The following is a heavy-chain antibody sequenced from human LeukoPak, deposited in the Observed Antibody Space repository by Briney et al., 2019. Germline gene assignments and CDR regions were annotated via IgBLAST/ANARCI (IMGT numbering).Heavy chain of an antibody. CDR1: GFTFSSYW. J-gene: IGHJ1*01. CDR3: AKSSGNYVAFVQH. D-gene: IGHD6-19*01. CDR2: IKRDGSEK. V-gene: IGHV3-7*01. Sequence: GGSLRLSCAASGFTFSSYWTSWVRQAPGKGLEWVANIKRDGSEKYYVDSVKGRFTISRDNAKNTLYLQMNSLRAEDTAVYYCAKSSGNYVAFVQHWGQGTLVTVSS.